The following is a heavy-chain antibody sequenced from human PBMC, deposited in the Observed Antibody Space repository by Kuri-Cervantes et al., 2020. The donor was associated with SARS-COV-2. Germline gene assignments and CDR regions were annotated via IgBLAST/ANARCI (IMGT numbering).Heavy chain of an antibody. J-gene: IGHJ3*02. V-gene: IGHV4-34*01. Sequence: SETLSLTCAVYGGSLNNFYWSWIRQSPGKGPEWIGELDHSGSTNYNPSLKSRVTISVDTSKNQFSLKLSSVTAADTAVYYCARPRYGDYDGAFDIWGQGTMVTVSS. CDR1: GGSLNNFY. CDR2: LDHSGST. D-gene: IGHD4-17*01. CDR3: ARPRYGDYDGAFDI.